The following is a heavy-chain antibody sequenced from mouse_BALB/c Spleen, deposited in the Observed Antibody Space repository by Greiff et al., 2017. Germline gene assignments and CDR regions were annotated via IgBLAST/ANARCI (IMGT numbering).Heavy chain of an antibody. CDR1: GFTFSNYW. D-gene: IGHD1-1*01. Sequence: EVKVEESGGGLVQPGGSMKLSCVASGFTFSNYWMNWVRQTPEKRLEWVASISSGGSTYYPDSVKGRFTISRDNARNILYLQMSSLRSEDTAMYYCARNYEFDYWGQGTTLTVSS. J-gene: IGHJ2*01. CDR3: ARNYEFDY. V-gene: IGHV5-6-5*01. CDR2: ISSGGST.